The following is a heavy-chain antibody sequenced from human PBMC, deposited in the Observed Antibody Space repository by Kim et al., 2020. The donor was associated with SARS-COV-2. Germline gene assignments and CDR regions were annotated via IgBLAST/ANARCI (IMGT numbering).Heavy chain of an antibody. CDR2: IGSISTCT. V-gene: IGHV3-11*03. D-gene: IGHD2-2*01. CDR3: ARPKGLCNCASCAGAFD. CDR1: GFSFSAYS. J-gene: IGHJ3*02. Sequence: GGSLRLSCAASGFSFSAYSMHWIRQAPGEGLEWLSFIGSISTCTKYSDSVKGRFTISRDNAKNSLYLQMNGLRAEDTALYNCARPKGLCNCASCAGAFD.